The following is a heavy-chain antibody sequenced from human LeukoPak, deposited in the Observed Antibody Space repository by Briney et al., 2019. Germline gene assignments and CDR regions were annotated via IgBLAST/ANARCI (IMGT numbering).Heavy chain of an antibody. J-gene: IGHJ5*02. CDR1: GFTFSSYS. CDR3: ARDRGYGGYGWENWFDP. V-gene: IGHV3-21*01. D-gene: IGHD5-12*01. Sequence: GGSLRLSCAASGFTFSSYSMNWVRQAPGKGLEWVSSISSSSSYIYYADSVKGRFTISRDNAKNSLYLQMNSLRAENTAVYYCARDRGYGGYGWENWFDPWGQGTLVTVSS. CDR2: ISSSSSYI.